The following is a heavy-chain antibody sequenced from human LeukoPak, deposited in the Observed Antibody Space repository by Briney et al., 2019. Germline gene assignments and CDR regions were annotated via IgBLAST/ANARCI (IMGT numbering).Heavy chain of an antibody. J-gene: IGHJ4*02. D-gene: IGHD5-12*01. CDR2: IYTSGST. CDR1: GGSISSGSYY. CDR3: ARVPYSGYTYFDY. V-gene: IGHV4-61*02. Sequence: SQTLSLTCTASGGSISSGSYYWSWIRQPAGKGLEWIGRIYTSGSTNYNPSLKSRVTISVDTSKNQFSLKLSSVTAADTAVYYCARVPYSGYTYFDYWGQGTLVTVSS.